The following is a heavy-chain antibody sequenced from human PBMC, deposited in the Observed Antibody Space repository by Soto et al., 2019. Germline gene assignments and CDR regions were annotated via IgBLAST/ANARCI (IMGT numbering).Heavy chain of an antibody. CDR3: ARDVSYSGYDWPLDY. V-gene: IGHV1-3*01. CDR1: GYTFTSYA. Sequence: ASVKVSCKASGYTFTSYAMHWVRQAPGQRLEWMGWINAGNGNTKYSQKFQGRVTITRDTSASTAYMELSSLRSEDTAVYYCARDVSYSGYDWPLDYWGQGTLVTVSS. J-gene: IGHJ4*02. D-gene: IGHD5-12*01. CDR2: INAGNGNT.